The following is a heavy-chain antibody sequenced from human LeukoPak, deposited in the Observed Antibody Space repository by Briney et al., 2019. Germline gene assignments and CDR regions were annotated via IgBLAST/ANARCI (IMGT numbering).Heavy chain of an antibody. Sequence: ASVKVSCKASGYTFTSYYMHWVRQAPGQGLEWMGIINPSGGRTSYAQNFQGRVTITRDTSTSTVYMELSSLRSEDNAVYYCARAGYDSSGYYSYWGQGTLVTVSS. J-gene: IGHJ4*02. CDR1: GYTFTSYY. CDR2: INPSGGRT. D-gene: IGHD3-22*01. CDR3: ARAGYDSSGYYSY. V-gene: IGHV1-46*01.